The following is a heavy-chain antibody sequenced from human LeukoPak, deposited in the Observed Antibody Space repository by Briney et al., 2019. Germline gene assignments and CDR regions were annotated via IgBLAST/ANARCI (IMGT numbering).Heavy chain of an antibody. J-gene: IGHJ3*02. CDR1: GFTFSSYS. CDR2: ISSSSSYI. D-gene: IGHD4-17*01. CDR3: ARVATYGDYVNDAFDI. Sequence: GGSLRLSCAASGFTFSSYSMNWVRQAPGKGLEWVSSISSSSSYIYYADSVKGRFTISRDNAKNSLYLQMNSLRAEDTAVYYCARVATYGDYVNDAFDIWGQGTMVTVSS. V-gene: IGHV3-21*01.